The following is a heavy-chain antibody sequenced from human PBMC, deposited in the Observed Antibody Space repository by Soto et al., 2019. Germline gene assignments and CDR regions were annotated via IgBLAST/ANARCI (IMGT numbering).Heavy chain of an antibody. D-gene: IGHD3-3*01. CDR1: GYSFTSYW. CDR2: IYPGDSDT. CDR3: AREYYDFWSGYHRDYYYGMDV. J-gene: IGHJ6*02. Sequence: GESLKISCKGSGYSFTSYWIGWVRQMPGKGLEWMGIIYPGDSDTRYSPSFQGQVTISADKSISTAYLQWSSLKASDTAMYYCAREYYDFWSGYHRDYYYGMDVWGQGTTVTVS. V-gene: IGHV5-51*01.